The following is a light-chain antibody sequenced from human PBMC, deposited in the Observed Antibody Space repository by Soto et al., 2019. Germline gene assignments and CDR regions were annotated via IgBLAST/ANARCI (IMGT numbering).Light chain of an antibody. CDR3: LQAYNSPLT. V-gene: IGKV1-6*01. CDR2: AAS. J-gene: IGKJ3*01. Sequence: AIQMTQSPSSLSASVGDRVTITCRASQDIRNDLVWYQQKPGQAPNLLIFAASTLQTGVPSRFSGSGSGTDFTLTISSLQPEDFATYYCLQAYNSPLTFGPGTKVDIK. CDR1: QDIRND.